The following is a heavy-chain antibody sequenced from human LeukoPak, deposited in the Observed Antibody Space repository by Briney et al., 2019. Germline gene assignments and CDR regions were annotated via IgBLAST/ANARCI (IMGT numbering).Heavy chain of an antibody. Sequence: ASVKVSCKASGYIFTTYGVSWVRQAPGQGLEWMGWVSTYNGDTNYAQNLQGRVTMTTDTSTSTAYMELRSLRSDDTAIYYCARDRNILTGGDLFDPWGQGTLVTVSS. D-gene: IGHD3-9*01. CDR1: GYIFTTYG. CDR3: ARDRNILTGGDLFDP. V-gene: IGHV1-18*01. J-gene: IGHJ5*02. CDR2: VSTYNGDT.